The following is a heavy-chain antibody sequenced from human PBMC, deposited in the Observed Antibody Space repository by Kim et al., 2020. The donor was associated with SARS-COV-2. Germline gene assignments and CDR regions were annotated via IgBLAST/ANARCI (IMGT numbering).Heavy chain of an antibody. D-gene: IGHD2-2*01. CDR2: IWYDGSNK. V-gene: IGHV3-33*01. J-gene: IGHJ5*02. CDR3: ARDGGEAVPAPEAFDP. Sequence: GGSLRLSCAASGFTFSSYGMHWVRQAPGKGLEWVAVIWYDGSNKYYADSVKGRFTISRDNSKNTLYLQMNSLRAEDTAVYYCARDGGEAVPAPEAFDPWGQGTLVTVSS. CDR1: GFTFSSYG.